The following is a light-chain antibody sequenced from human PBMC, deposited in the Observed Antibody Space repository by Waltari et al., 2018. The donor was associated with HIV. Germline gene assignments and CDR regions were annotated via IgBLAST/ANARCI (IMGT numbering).Light chain of an antibody. CDR3: AAWDDSLNGPV. V-gene: IGLV1-44*01. Sequence: QSVLTQSPSASGTPGQRVIISCSGSSSNIGSNSVNWYQQLPGTALKLLNYSNNERPSGVPDRFSGSKSGTSASLAISGRQSEDEAEYHCAAWDDSLNGPVFGGGTKLTVL. CDR2: SNN. J-gene: IGLJ2*01. CDR1: SSNIGSNS.